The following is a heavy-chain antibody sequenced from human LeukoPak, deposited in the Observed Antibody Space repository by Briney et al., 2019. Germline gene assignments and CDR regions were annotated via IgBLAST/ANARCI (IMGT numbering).Heavy chain of an antibody. J-gene: IGHJ4*02. CDR1: GFTFSSYS. V-gene: IGHV3-21*01. CDR2: ISSSSSYI. Sequence: GGSLRLSCAASGFTFSSYSMNWVRQAPGKGLEWVSSISSSSSYIYYADSVKGRFTISRDNAKNSLYLQMNSLRAEDTSVYYCVRDQGGAVSYWGQGTLVTVSS. CDR3: VRDQGGAVSY. D-gene: IGHD3-16*01.